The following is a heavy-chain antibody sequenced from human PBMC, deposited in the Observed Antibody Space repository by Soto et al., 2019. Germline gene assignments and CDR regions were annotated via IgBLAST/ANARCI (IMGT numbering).Heavy chain of an antibody. CDR1: GYTFTGYY. CDR2: INPNSGGT. Sequence: QVQLVQSGAEVKKPGASVKVSCKASGYTFTGYYMHWVRQAPGQGLEWMGWINPNSGGTNYAQKFQGWVTMTRDTSISTAYMELSRLRSDDTAVYYCARGGRFGSSSWQYYFDYWGQGTLVTVSS. CDR3: ARGGRFGSSSWQYYFDY. D-gene: IGHD6-13*01. V-gene: IGHV1-2*04. J-gene: IGHJ4*02.